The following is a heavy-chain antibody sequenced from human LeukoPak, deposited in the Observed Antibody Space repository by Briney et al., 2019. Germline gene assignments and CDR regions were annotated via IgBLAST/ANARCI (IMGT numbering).Heavy chain of an antibody. V-gene: IGHV1-69*01. D-gene: IGHD1-1*01. CDR1: GGTFSSYA. CDR3: ARSPFPPHHNAYYYMDV. CDR2: IIPIFGTA. J-gene: IGHJ6*03. Sequence: GSSVKVSCKASGGTFSSYAISWVRQAPGQGLEWMGGIIPIFGTANYAQKFQGRVTITADESTSTAYMELSSLRSEDTAVYYCARSPFPPHHNAYYYMDVWGKGPTVTVSS.